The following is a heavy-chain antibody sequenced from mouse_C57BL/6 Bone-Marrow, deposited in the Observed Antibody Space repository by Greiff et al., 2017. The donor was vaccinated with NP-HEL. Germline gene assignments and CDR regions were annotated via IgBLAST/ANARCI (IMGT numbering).Heavy chain of an antibody. CDR1: GFTFSDYG. Sequence: EVMLVESGGGLVKPGGSLKLSCAASGFTFSDYGMHWVRQAPEKGLEWVAYISSGSSTIYYADTVKGRFTISRDNAKNTLFLQMTSLRSEDTAMYYCARPGYYSNLAYWGQGTLVTVSA. J-gene: IGHJ3*01. CDR2: ISSGSSTI. CDR3: ARPGYYSNLAY. D-gene: IGHD2-5*01. V-gene: IGHV5-17*01.